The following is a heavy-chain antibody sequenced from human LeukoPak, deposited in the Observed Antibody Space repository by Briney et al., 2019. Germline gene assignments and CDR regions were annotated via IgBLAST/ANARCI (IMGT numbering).Heavy chain of an antibody. Sequence: ASVKVSCTTSGFTFSAYGIAWVRQAAGHGPEWMGWISNHNGNTKYAQKFQDRITVTTETSTGTASMELRSLKPDDTGIYYCTRGVALATVYYFDFWGRGTPVTVAS. J-gene: IGHJ4*02. V-gene: IGHV1-18*04. D-gene: IGHD3-10*01. CDR2: ISNHNGNT. CDR1: GFTFSAYG. CDR3: TRGVALATVYYFDF.